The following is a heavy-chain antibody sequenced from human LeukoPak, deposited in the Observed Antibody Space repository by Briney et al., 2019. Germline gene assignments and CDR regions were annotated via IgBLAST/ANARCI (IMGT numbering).Heavy chain of an antibody. CDR3: ASLSIAVADNFDY. CDR2: ISSSSSYI. D-gene: IGHD6-19*01. Sequence: GGSLRLSCAASGFTFSSYSMNWVRQAPGKGLEWVSSISSSSSYIYYADSVKGRFTIPRDNAKNSLYLQMNSLRAEDTAVYYCASLSIAVADNFDYWGQGTLVTVSS. V-gene: IGHV3-21*01. J-gene: IGHJ4*02. CDR1: GFTFSSYS.